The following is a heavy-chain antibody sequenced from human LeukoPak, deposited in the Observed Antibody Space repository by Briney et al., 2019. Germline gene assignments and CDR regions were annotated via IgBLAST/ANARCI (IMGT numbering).Heavy chain of an antibody. Sequence: QPGGSLRLSCAASGFTFSACAMSWVRQAPGKGLEWVSGISGRGGNEYYADSVKGRFTISRDNSKSTLYLQMNSLRDEDTALYYCVKDEYSSAIFYFDSWGQGTPVTVPS. CDR2: ISGRGGNE. D-gene: IGHD5-18*01. CDR3: VKDEYSSAIFYFDS. CDR1: GFTFSACA. V-gene: IGHV3-23*01. J-gene: IGHJ4*02.